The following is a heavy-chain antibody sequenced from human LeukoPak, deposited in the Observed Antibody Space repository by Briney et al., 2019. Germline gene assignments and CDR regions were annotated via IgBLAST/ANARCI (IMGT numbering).Heavy chain of an antibody. V-gene: IGHV3-7*01. CDR1: GFTFSSYW. Sequence: PGGSLRLSCAASGFTFSSYWMSWVRQAPGEGLEWVANIKQDGSEKYLVDSVKGRFTISRDNAKNSLYLQMNSLRGEDTAVYYCARGRRVPAAMGNWFDPWGQGTLVTVSS. J-gene: IGHJ5*02. D-gene: IGHD2-2*01. CDR3: ARGRRVPAAMGNWFDP. CDR2: IKQDGSEK.